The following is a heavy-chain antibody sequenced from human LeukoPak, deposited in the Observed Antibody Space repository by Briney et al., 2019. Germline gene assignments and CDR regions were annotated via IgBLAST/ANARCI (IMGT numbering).Heavy chain of an antibody. D-gene: IGHD1-1*01. J-gene: IGHJ5*02. CDR3: ARGRLDGWFDP. CDR1: VCSISSGSYY. Sequence: SETLSLTCTVSVCSISSGSYYWTWIRQPAGKGLEWIGRVFRSGSTYYNPSLKSRVTISVDTSKNQFSLKLTSVTAADTAMYYCARGRLDGWFDPWGQGTLVTVSS. CDR2: VFRSGST. V-gene: IGHV4-61*02.